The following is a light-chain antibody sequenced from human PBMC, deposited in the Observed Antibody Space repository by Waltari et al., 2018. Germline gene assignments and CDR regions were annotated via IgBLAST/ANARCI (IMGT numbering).Light chain of an antibody. CDR3: QAYDSRLSARV. J-gene: IGLJ3*02. Sequence: QSILAQPPSLSGAPGLTFPISCTVNSSNIGAGYDVPWYPHLPGTSPKLLIFANSNRPSGVPDRFSGTKSAASADMAISGLQTEDEGDYYGQAYDSRLSARVLGGGTRLTVL. CDR2: ANS. CDR1: SSNIGAGYD. V-gene: IGLV1-40*01.